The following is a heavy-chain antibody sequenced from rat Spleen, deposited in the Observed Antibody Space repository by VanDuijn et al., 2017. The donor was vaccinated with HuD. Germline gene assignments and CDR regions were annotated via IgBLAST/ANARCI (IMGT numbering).Heavy chain of an antibody. CDR1: GFTFSDYY. V-gene: IGHV5-20*01. J-gene: IGHJ2*01. CDR3: ARLNYGGYDVDY. CDR2: ISYDGGST. D-gene: IGHD1-11*01. Sequence: EVQLVESGGGLVQPGRSLKLSCAASGFTFSDYYMAWVRQAPTKGLEWVASISYDGGSTYYRDSVKGRFTISRDNAKNTQYLQMNSLRSEDTATYYCARLNYGGYDVDYWGQGVMVTVSS.